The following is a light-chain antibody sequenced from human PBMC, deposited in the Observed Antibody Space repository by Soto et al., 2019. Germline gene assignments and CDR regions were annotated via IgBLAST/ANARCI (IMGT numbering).Light chain of an antibody. J-gene: IGKJ1*01. V-gene: IGKV1-5*03. Sequence: DIQMTQSPSTLSASVGGRVTITCRASQSIRVWLAWYQQKPGKAPKPLIYKASSLESGVPSRSSGSGSGTEFTLTIRSLQPDDFATGFCQHYHSFSRTFGPGTRVEIK. CDR1: QSIRVW. CDR3: QHYHSFSRT. CDR2: KAS.